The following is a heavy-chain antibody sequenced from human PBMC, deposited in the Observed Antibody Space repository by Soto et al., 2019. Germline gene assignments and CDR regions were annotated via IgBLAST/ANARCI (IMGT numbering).Heavy chain of an antibody. CDR3: AKSARGDGYKNAFDI. D-gene: IGHD5-12*01. Sequence: EVQLLESGGGLVQPGGSLRLSCAASGFTFSSYAMSWVRQAPGKGLEWVSAISGTGGTTYYADSVKGRFTFSRDNSKNTLYLQMNSLRAEDTALYYCAKSARGDGYKNAFDIWGQGTMVTVSS. CDR1: GFTFSSYA. CDR2: ISGTGGTT. V-gene: IGHV3-23*01. J-gene: IGHJ3*02.